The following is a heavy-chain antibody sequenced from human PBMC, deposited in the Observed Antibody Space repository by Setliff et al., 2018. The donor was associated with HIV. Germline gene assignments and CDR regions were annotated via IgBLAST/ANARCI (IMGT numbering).Heavy chain of an antibody. V-gene: IGHV3-30*04. J-gene: IGHJ4*02. CDR1: VFTFSTYA. D-gene: IGHD6-19*01. CDR3: ASLITVAVDYFDY. CDR2: ISDDGSNK. Sequence: GGSLRLSCSASVFTFSTYAMHWVRQPPGKGLEWVAVISDDGSNKYYADSVKGRFTVSRDNAENTVYLQMNSLRAEDTAVYYCASLITVAVDYFDYWGQGTLVTVSS.